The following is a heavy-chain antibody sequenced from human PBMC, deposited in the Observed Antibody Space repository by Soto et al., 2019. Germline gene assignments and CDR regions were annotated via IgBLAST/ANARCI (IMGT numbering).Heavy chain of an antibody. V-gene: IGHV3-33*01. CDR3: ARGYIYGGGVDV. J-gene: IGHJ6*02. Sequence: QVQLVESGGGVVQPGRSLRLSCAASGFTFSSYGMHWVRQAPGKGLEWVAVIWYDGSNKYYADSVKGRFTISRDNSKNTLYLQMNSLRAEDTAVYYCARGYIYGGGVDVWGQGTTVTVSS. CDR2: IWYDGSNK. D-gene: IGHD5-18*01. CDR1: GFTFSSYG.